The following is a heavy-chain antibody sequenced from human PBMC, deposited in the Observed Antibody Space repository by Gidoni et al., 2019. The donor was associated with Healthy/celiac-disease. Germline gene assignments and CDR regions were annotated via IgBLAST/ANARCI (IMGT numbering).Heavy chain of an antibody. CDR2: ISDDGSNK. V-gene: IGHV3-30*18. D-gene: IGHD6-19*01. J-gene: IGHJ1*01. CDR3: AKDSVAGYFQH. CDR1: GFTFSSYG. Sequence: QVQLVESGGGVVQPGRSLRLSCAASGFTFSSYGMHWVRQAPGKGLEGVAVISDDGSNKYYADSVKGRFTISRDNSKNTLYLQMNSLRAEDTAVYYCAKDSVAGYFQHWGQGTLVTVSS.